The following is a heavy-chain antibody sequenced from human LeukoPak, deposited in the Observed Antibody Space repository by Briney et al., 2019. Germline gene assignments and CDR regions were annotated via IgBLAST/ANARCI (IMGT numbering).Heavy chain of an antibody. CDR3: ARHDYGGNSAFDY. CDR2: IYYSGST. D-gene: IGHD4-23*01. V-gene: IGHV4-39*01. CDR1: GGSISSSSYY. J-gene: IGHJ4*02. Sequence: SETLSLTCTVSGGSISSSSYYWGWIRRPRGTGLEWIGSIYYSGSTFYNPSLKSRVTISVDTSKIQFSLKLSSVTAADTALYYCARHDYGGNSAFDYWGQGTLVTVSS.